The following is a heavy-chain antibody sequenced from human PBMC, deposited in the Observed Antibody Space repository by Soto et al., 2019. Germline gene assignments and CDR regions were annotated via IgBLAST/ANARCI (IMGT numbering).Heavy chain of an antibody. Sequence: QLQLQESGPGLVKPSETLSLSCTVSGGSISSTSYYWGWIRQSPGKGLEWIGSVYYSGSTYYNPSLKSRVTISVDTSKNQFSLKLSSVTAADTAVYHCARAYSSGWWIPFDYWCQGILVTVSS. CDR3: ARAYSSGWWIPFDY. CDR2: VYYSGST. D-gene: IGHD6-19*01. CDR1: GGSISSTSYY. J-gene: IGHJ4*02. V-gene: IGHV4-39*01.